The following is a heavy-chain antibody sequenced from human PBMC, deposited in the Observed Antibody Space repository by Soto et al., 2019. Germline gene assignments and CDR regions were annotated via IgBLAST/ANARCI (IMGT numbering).Heavy chain of an antibody. J-gene: IGHJ4*02. CDR3: ARDPATTWAWYFDY. CDR1: GGTFSSYA. Sequence: QVQLVQSGAEVKKPGSSVKVSCKASGGTFSSYAISWVRQAPGQELEWMGGIIPIFGTANYAQKFQGRVTITADESTSTAYMELSSLRSEDTAVYYCARDPATTWAWYFDYWGQGPLVTVSS. V-gene: IGHV1-69*01. CDR2: IIPIFGTA. D-gene: IGHD4-17*01.